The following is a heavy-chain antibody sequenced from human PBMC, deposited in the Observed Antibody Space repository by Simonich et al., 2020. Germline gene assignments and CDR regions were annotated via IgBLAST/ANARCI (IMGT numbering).Heavy chain of an antibody. V-gene: IGHV4-38-2*01. D-gene: IGHD6-13*01. CDR2: IYHSGST. Sequence: QVQLQESGPGLVKPSETLSLTCAVSGYSISSGYYWGWIRQPPGKGLEWIGSIYHSGSTCYNPSIKSRVTISVETSKNQFSLKLSSVTAADTAVYYCARVGYSNYYYYGMDVWGQGTTVTVSS. CDR3: ARVGYSNYYYYGMDV. CDR1: GYSISSGYY. J-gene: IGHJ6*02.